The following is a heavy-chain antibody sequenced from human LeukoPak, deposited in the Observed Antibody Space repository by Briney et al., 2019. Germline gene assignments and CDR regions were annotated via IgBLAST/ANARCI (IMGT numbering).Heavy chain of an antibody. J-gene: IGHJ4*02. Sequence: SETLSLTCAVSGYSISNGYYWGWIRQPPGKGLEWIANIYRSGRTYYNPSLKSRVTISVDTSKNQFSLKLSSVTAADTAVYYCARLGDSSGYHYFGSWGQGTLVTVSS. D-gene: IGHD3-22*01. CDR3: ARLGDSSGYHYFGS. V-gene: IGHV4-38-2*01. CDR2: IYRSGRT. CDR1: GYSISNGYY.